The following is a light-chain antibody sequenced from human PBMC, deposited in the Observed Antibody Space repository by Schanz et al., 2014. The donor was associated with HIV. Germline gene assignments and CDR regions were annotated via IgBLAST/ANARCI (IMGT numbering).Light chain of an antibody. J-gene: IGLJ2*01. CDR3: QTWDFNHVV. V-gene: IGLV3-1*01. Sequence: SYELTQPPSVSVSPGQTASITCSGDKLGDKFACWYQQKPGQSPVLVIYQDTRRPSGIPDRFSGSNSGNTATLTISGTQAMDEADYHCQTWDFNHVVFGGGTKVTVL. CDR1: KLGDKF. CDR2: QDT.